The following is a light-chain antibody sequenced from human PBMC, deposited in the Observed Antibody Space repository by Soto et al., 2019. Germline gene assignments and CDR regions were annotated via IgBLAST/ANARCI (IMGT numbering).Light chain of an antibody. CDR2: EVS. CDR1: SSDVGGYIY. CDR3: SSYSTTSSPHVL. V-gene: IGLV2-14*01. J-gene: IGLJ2*01. Sequence: QSALTQPASVSGSPGQSITISCTGTSSDVGGYIYVSWYQQHPGKAPKLMIYEVSNRPSGVSARFSGSKSGSTASLTISGLQAEDEADYYCSSYSTTSSPHVLFGGGTKLTVL.